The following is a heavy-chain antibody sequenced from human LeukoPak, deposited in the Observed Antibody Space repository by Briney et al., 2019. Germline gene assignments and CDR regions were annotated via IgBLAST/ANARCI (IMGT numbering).Heavy chain of an antibody. V-gene: IGHV3-20*04. CDR2: VNGDGQTT. D-gene: IGHD2-15*01. CDR3: VRPCSGGCYNAFEN. J-gene: IGHJ3*02. CDR1: GLTFANHG. Sequence: RPRGSLRLSCSASGLTFANHGMNGVRQLPGGGLEWVAYVNGDGQTTTYADSVKGRFHISRDNARFSLFLQMGSLSAEDTALYYCVRPCSGGCYNAFENWGQGTMVIVSS.